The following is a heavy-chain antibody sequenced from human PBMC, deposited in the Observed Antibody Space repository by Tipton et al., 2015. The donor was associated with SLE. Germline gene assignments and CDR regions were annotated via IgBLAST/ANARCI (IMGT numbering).Heavy chain of an antibody. Sequence: TLSLTYTVSGGSISSSSYYWGWIRQPPGKGLEWIGSIYYSGSTYYNPSLKSRVTISVDTSKNQFSLRLSSVTAADTAVYYCASGFGELLIPQYWGQGALVTVSS. CDR2: IYYSGST. J-gene: IGHJ4*02. CDR3: ASGFGELLIPQY. CDR1: GGSISSSSYY. D-gene: IGHD3-10*01. V-gene: IGHV4-39*01.